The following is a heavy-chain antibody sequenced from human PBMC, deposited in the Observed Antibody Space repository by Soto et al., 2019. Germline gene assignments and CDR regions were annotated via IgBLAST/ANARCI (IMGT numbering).Heavy chain of an antibody. J-gene: IGHJ4*03. D-gene: IGHD4-17*01. CDR2: MYYTGST. CDR3: ARGNDYGDY. CDR1: GDSIRNYY. V-gene: IGHV4-59*01. Sequence: QLQLQESGPGLLKPSETLSLTCTVSGDSIRNYYWTWVRQSPGKGLEWLGFMYYTGSTNYSPSFKTRISMSVDTSKTHFSLKMTSVTAADTAVYYCARGNDYGDY.